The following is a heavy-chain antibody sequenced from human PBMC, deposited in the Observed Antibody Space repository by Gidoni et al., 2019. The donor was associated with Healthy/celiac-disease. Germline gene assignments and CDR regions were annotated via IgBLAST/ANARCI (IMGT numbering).Heavy chain of an antibody. D-gene: IGHD6-19*01. CDR1: GGSLRGYY. CDR3: ARRIAVAGHFDY. J-gene: IGHJ4*02. Sequence: QVQLQQWGAGLLKPSATLSLTCAVYGGSLRGYYWSWIRQPPGKGLEWIGESNHSGRTNYNPSLKSRVTISVDTSKNQFSLKLSSVTAADTAVYYCARRIAVAGHFDYWGQGTLVTVSS. V-gene: IGHV4-34*01. CDR2: SNHSGRT.